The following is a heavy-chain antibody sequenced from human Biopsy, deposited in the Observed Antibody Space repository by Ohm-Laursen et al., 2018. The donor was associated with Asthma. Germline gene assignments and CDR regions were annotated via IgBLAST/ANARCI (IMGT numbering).Heavy chain of an antibody. Sequence: SETLSLTCPVSGVSISSDYWSWIRQPPGKGLEWIGHIYYSGSTNYQPSLKSRVTISVDTSKNQFSLKLRSATAADAAVYYCARGISRVTGLFDHFDSWGQGTLVTVSS. CDR1: GVSISSDY. V-gene: IGHV4-59*01. J-gene: IGHJ4*02. CDR3: ARGISRVTGLFDHFDS. CDR2: IYYSGST. D-gene: IGHD2-21*02.